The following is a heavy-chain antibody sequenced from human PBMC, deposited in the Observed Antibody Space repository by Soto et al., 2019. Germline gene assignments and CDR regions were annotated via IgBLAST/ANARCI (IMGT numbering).Heavy chain of an antibody. CDR1: KFTFTSAW. CDR3: VRDIAASGVGELDY. Sequence: EVHLVESGGGLVKPGGSLRLSCAVSKFTFTSAWLTWVRQAPGKGLEWVARIKSKTSGETTDYAAPVKGRFTISRDDSKATVDLQMNSLNSEDTAIYYCVRDIAASGVGELDYWGQGTLVTVSS. D-gene: IGHD5-12*01. V-gene: IGHV3-15*01. J-gene: IGHJ4*02. CDR2: IKSKTSGETT.